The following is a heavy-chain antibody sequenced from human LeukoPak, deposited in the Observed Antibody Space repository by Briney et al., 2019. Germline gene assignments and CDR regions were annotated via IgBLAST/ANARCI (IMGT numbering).Heavy chain of an antibody. CDR1: GFTFSSYV. J-gene: IGHJ6*03. CDR3: AKGQMVRGVTTSYYMDA. CDR2: IGGYSLTV. V-gene: IGHV3-23*01. Sequence: KPGGSLRLSCAASGFTFSSYVMSWVRQAPGKGLEWVSAIGGYSLTVYNARSLKGRFTVSRDNSKNTLYLQVTDLRVDDTAVYYCAKGQMVRGVTTSYYMDAWGKGTRVTVSS. D-gene: IGHD3-10*01.